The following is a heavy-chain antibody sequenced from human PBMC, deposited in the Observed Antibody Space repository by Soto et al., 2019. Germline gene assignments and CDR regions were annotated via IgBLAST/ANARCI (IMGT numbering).Heavy chain of an antibody. CDR1: GGSISSSSYY. V-gene: IGHV4-39*01. D-gene: IGHD2-21*01. Sequence: PSETLSLTCTVSGGSISSSSYYWGWIRQPPGKGLEWIGSIYYSGSTYYNPSLKSRVTISVDTSKNQFSLKLSSVTAADTAVYYCARGDIEMAKIPSIFDAFDIWGQGTMVTVSS. CDR3: ARGDIEMAKIPSIFDAFDI. CDR2: IYYSGST. J-gene: IGHJ3*02.